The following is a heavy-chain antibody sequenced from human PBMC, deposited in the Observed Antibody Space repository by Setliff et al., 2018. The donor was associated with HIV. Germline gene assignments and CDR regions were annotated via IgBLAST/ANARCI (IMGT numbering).Heavy chain of an antibody. CDR2: IIPIFGTA. Sequence: ASVKVSCKASGGTFSSFAISWVRQAPGQGLEWMGGIIPIFGTANYAQKFQGRVTITTDESTTTAYMELRSLRSEDTAVYYCARETYYGSGSYLPTEYYYYYMDVWCKGTTFTVSS. CDR1: GGTFSSFA. J-gene: IGHJ6*03. V-gene: IGHV1-69*05. D-gene: IGHD3-10*01. CDR3: ARETYYGSGSYLPTEYYYYYMDV.